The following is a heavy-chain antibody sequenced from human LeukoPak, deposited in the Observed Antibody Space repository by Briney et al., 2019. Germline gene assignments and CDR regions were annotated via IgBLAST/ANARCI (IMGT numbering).Heavy chain of an antibody. Sequence: ASVKVSCKASGFTFTRYDINWVRQASGQGLEWMGWMNPNNGNTGYAQKFQGRVTMTRDTYTSTAYMELRGLRPEDTAVYYCVRDAEGAGISVNFWFDPWGQGTLVTVSS. D-gene: IGHD1-14*01. J-gene: IGHJ5*02. V-gene: IGHV1-8*01. CDR3: VRDAEGAGISVNFWFDP. CDR1: GFTFTRYD. CDR2: MNPNNGNT.